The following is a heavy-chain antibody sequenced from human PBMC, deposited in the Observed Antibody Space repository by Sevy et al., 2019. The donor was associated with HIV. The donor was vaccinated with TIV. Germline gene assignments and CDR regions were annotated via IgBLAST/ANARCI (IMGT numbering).Heavy chain of an antibody. CDR1: GFTFSSYG. CDR2: IWYDGSNK. J-gene: IGHJ4*02. D-gene: IGHD2-15*01. CDR3: ARDLIGYCSGGSCYSRPGY. V-gene: IGHV3-33*01. Sequence: GGSLRLSCAASGFTFSSYGMHWVRQAPGKGLEWVAVIWYDGSNKYYADSVKGRFTISRDNSKNTLYLQMNSLRAEDTAVYYCARDLIGYCSGGSCYSRPGYWGQGTLVTVSS.